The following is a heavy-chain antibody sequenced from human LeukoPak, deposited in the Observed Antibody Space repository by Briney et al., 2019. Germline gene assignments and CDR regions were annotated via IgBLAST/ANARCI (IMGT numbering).Heavy chain of an antibody. D-gene: IGHD3-3*01. V-gene: IGHV4-4*07. J-gene: IGHJ4*02. Sequence: KPSETLSLTCSVSSGFISNYYWSWIRQPAGKGLEWIGRISTSGNTNYSPSLKSRVTMSVDTSKNQFFLNLRSVTAADTAVYYCARDSRYYDFWSGYLDYWSQGALVTVSS. CDR2: ISTSGNT. CDR3: ARDSRYYDFWSGYLDY. CDR1: SGFISNYY.